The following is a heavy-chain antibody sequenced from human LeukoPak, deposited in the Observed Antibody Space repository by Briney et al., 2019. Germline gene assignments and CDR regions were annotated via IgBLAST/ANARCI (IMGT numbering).Heavy chain of an antibody. V-gene: IGHV4-34*01. CDR1: GGSFSGYY. Sequence: PSETLSLTCAVYGGSFSGYYWSWIRQPPGKGLEWIGEINHSGSTNYNPSLKSRVTISVDTSKNQFSLKLSSVTAADTAVYYCARQPPRYIAACPGNWFDPWGQGTLVTVSS. CDR2: INHSGST. CDR3: ARQPPRYIAACPGNWFDP. J-gene: IGHJ5*02. D-gene: IGHD6-6*01.